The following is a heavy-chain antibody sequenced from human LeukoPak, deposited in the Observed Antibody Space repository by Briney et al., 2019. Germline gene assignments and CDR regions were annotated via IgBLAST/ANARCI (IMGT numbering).Heavy chain of an antibody. J-gene: IGHJ5*02. CDR3: ARQDSSGWYGKAGFDP. CDR2: IYPGDSDT. Sequence: GESLKISCKGSGYSFTSYWIGWVRQMPGKGLEWMGIIYPGDSDTRYSPSFQGQVTISADKSISTAYLQWSSLKASDTAMYYCARQDSSGWYGKAGFDPWGQGTLVTVSS. V-gene: IGHV5-51*01. D-gene: IGHD6-19*01. CDR1: GYSFTSYW.